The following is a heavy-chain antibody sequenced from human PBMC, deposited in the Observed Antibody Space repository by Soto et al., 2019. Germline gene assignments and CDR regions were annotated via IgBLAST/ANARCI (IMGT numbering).Heavy chain of an antibody. V-gene: IGHV3-30*18. CDR3: AKDPRGGNSAY. Sequence: QVQLVESGGGVVQPGRSLRLSCAASGFTFSSYGMHWVRQAPGKGLAWVAVISNDGSNKYYADSVKGRFTISRDNSKNTLYLQMNSLRAEDTAVYYCAKDPRGGNSAYWGQGTLVTVSS. CDR1: GFTFSSYG. D-gene: IGHD2-21*02. J-gene: IGHJ4*02. CDR2: ISNDGSNK.